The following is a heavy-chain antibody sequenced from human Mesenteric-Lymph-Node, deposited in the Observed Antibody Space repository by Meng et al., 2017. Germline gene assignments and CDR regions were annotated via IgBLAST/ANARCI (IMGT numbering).Heavy chain of an antibody. D-gene: IGHD4-23*01. J-gene: IGHJ4*02. CDR1: GFPFSTYW. V-gene: IGHV3-7*01. CDR3: VRGGGHFGN. Sequence: EVQLLEVWGGLVQPGGSLRLSFAVSGFPFSTYWMSWVRQAPGKGLEWVANIKQDGTDKNYVDSVKGRFTISRDNAKNSLYLQMNSLRVEDTAVYYCVRGGGHFGNWGQGTLVTVSS. CDR2: IKQDGTDK.